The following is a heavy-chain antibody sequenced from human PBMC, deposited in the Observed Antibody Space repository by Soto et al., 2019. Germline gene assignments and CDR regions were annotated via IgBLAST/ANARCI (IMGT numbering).Heavy chain of an antibody. D-gene: IGHD6-19*01. CDR3: ARRLQWQLRPLDS. CDR2: INTLSSAI. Sequence: QEHLLESGGGLVKPGGSLRLSGAGSGFIFSDYYITWIRRAPGKGLEWVSYINTLSSAIYYADSVKGRFTISRDNAKNSVYLQMNSLRAEDTAVYYCARRLQWQLRPLDSWGRGTLVTVSS. J-gene: IGHJ4*02. CDR1: GFIFSDYY. V-gene: IGHV3-11*01.